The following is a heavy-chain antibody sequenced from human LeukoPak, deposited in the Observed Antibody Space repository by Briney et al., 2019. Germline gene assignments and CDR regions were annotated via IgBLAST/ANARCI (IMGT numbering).Heavy chain of an antibody. CDR2: ISGSGAST. J-gene: IGHJ4*02. CDR3: AKSYYDSSGYPPFDY. CDR1: GFTFSSHA. Sequence: GGSLRLSCAASGFTFSSHAMSWARQAPGKGLEWVSAISGSGASTYYADSVTGRFTISRDNSKNTLLLQMNSLRAEDTAVYYCAKSYYDSSGYPPFDYWGQGTLVTVSS. V-gene: IGHV3-23*01. D-gene: IGHD3-22*01.